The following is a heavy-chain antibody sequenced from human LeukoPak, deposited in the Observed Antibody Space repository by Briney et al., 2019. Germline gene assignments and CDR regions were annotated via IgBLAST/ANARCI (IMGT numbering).Heavy chain of an antibody. V-gene: IGHV3-23*01. CDR1: GFTFINHA. CDR3: AKDRGMVGASVRAFDY. CDR2: ISGSGETT. Sequence: GGSLRLSCAASGFTFINHAMNWVRQAPGKGLEWVSVISGSGETTYYADSVKGRFTTSRDNSQNTLYLQMSSLRGEDTALYYCAKDRGMVGASVRAFDYWGQGTLVTVSS. J-gene: IGHJ4*02. D-gene: IGHD1-26*01.